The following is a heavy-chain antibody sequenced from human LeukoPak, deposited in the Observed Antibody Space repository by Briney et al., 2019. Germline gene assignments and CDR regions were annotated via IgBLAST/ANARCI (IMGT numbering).Heavy chain of an antibody. D-gene: IGHD3-22*01. J-gene: IGHJ4*02. CDR2: VIAIFGRV. CDR1: GGTFSSYG. V-gene: IGHV1-69*05. Sequence: VASVKVSCKASGGTFSSYGISWVRQAPGQGLEWMGGVIAIFGRVKYGQKFQGRATITTDESTSTAYMELSSLTSEDTGVYYCARGELGDSSGFSFFDYWGQGTLVTVSS. CDR3: ARGELGDSSGFSFFDY.